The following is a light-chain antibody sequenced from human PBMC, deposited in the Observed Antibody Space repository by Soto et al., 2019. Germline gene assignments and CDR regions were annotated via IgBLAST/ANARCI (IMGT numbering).Light chain of an antibody. CDR1: SSDVGGYNH. CDR2: DVS. CDR3: SSFATSDTHMV. Sequence: QSALTQPASVSGSPGQSITISCTGTSSDVGGYNHVSWYQQQPGEAPKLMIYDVSSRPSGVSNRFSGSKAADTASLTISGLQAEDEADYYCSSFATSDTHMVFGGWTKLTVL. V-gene: IGLV2-14*03. J-gene: IGLJ2*01.